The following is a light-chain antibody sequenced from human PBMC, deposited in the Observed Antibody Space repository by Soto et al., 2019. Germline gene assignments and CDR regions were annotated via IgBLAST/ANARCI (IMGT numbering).Light chain of an antibody. J-gene: IGKJ1*01. Sequence: HMTQYPSTHSATLRDIVTSTCMASHGIGGGSAWHQQKPGKAPQVLIYKASSLQSGVPSRFSGNGSGTEFTLTISSLQTDDFATYYCQQYDSYSTWTFRQGTKVDIK. CDR2: KAS. V-gene: IGKV1-5*03. CDR1: HGIGGG. CDR3: QQYDSYSTWT.